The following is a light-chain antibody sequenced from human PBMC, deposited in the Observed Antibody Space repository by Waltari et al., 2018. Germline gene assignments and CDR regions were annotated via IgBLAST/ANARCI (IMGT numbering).Light chain of an antibody. CDR3: SAWDSSLTAWV. CDR1: RNNVGNQG. Sequence: QAGLTQPPSVSKGLRQTATLTCTGSRNNVGNQGAAWPQQHQGHPPKFLYYRNSNRPSGISERFSASRSGNTASLTITGLQPEDEADYYCSAWDSSLTAWVFGGGTKLTDL. V-gene: IGLV10-54*04. J-gene: IGLJ3*02. CDR2: RNS.